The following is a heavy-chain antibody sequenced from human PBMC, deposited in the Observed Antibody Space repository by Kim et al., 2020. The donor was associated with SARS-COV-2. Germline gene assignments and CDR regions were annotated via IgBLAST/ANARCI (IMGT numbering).Heavy chain of an antibody. Sequence: GESLKISCKGSGYSFTSYWISWVRQMPGKGLEWMGRIDPSDSYTNYSPSFQGHVTISADKSISTAYLQWSSLKASDTAMYYCARFEPLGSSSWYGGYYGMDVWGQGTTVTVSS. V-gene: IGHV5-10-1*01. D-gene: IGHD6-13*01. CDR3: ARFEPLGSSSWYGGYYGMDV. J-gene: IGHJ6*02. CDR2: IDPSDSYT. CDR1: GYSFTSYW.